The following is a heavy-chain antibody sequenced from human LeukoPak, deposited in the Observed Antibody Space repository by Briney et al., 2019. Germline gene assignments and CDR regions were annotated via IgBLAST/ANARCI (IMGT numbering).Heavy chain of an antibody. V-gene: IGHV4-59*12. Sequence: PSETQSLTCTVSGGSISSYYWSWIRQPPGKGLEWIGYIYYSGSTNYNPSLKSRVTISVDTSKNQFSLKLSSVTAADTAVYYCARANMVRGVGSFFDRNWFDPWGQGTLVTVSS. CDR3: ARANMVRGVGSFFDRNWFDP. CDR2: IYYSGST. D-gene: IGHD3-10*01. CDR1: GGSISSYY. J-gene: IGHJ5*02.